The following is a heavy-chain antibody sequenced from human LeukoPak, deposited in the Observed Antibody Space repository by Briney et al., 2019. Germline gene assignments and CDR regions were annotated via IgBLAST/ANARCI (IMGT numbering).Heavy chain of an antibody. CDR1: GGSISSYY. J-gene: IGHJ4*02. D-gene: IGHD1-26*01. CDR2: IYYSGST. V-gene: IGHV4-59*08. CDR3: ARHAGYSIVGATRDYFDY. Sequence: PSETLSLTCTASGGSISSYYWSWIRQPPGKGLEWIGYIYYSGSTNYNPSLKSRVTISVDTSKNQFSLKLSSVTAADTAVYYCARHAGYSIVGATRDYFDYWGQGTLVTVSS.